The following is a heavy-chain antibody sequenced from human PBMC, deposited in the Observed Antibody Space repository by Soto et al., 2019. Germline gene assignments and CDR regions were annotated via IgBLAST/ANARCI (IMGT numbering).Heavy chain of an antibody. J-gene: IGHJ4*02. V-gene: IGHV3-74*03. Sequence: GGSLRLSCAASGFALSAYWMHWVRQAPGRGLEWVSRLSSDGFGTAYADSVKGRFHISRDNARNTLFLQMNGLRAEDTAVYYCARDLGGPDYWGRGTLVTVSS. D-gene: IGHD3-16*01. CDR3: ARDLGGPDY. CDR2: LSSDGFGT. CDR1: GFALSAYW.